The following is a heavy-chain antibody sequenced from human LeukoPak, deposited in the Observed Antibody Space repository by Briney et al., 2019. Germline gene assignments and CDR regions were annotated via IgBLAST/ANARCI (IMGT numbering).Heavy chain of an antibody. J-gene: IGHJ4*02. CDR1: GFTFSNAW. CDR2: IQRKTDGGTT. CDR3: TTATVPPS. Sequence: GSLRLSFAASGFTFSNAWMNWVRQAPGKGLEWVGRIQRKTDGGTTEYAAPVKGRFTISRDDSKNTVYLQMNTLTTEDTAVYYCTTATVPPSWGQGTLVTVSS. D-gene: IGHD4-17*01. V-gene: IGHV3-15*01.